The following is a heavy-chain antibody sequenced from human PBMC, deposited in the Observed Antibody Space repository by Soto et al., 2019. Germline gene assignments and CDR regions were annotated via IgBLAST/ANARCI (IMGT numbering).Heavy chain of an antibody. Sequence: NRQPPGKGLEWIGYIYYSGSTYYTPSLKSRVTISVDTSKHQFSLKLSSVTAADTAVYYCVAVPYYYGMDVWGQGTTVTVSS. CDR2: IYYSGST. CDR3: VAVPYYYGMDV. V-gene: IGHV4-30-4*01. D-gene: IGHD4-17*01. J-gene: IGHJ6*02.